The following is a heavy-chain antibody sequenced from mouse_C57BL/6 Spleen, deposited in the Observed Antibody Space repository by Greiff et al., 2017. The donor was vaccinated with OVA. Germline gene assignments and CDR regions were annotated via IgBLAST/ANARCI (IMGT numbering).Heavy chain of an antibody. D-gene: IGHD1-1*01. Sequence: QVQLKQSGAELAKPGASVKLSCKASGYTFTSYWMHWVNQRPGQGLEWIGYINPSSGYTKYNQKFKDKATLTVDKSSSTAYMELRSLTSEDSAVYYGAAREGLLLRYAVDYWGQGTSVTVSS. CDR2: INPSSGYT. V-gene: IGHV1-7*01. CDR1: GYTFTSYW. J-gene: IGHJ4*01. CDR3: AAREGLLLRYAVDY.